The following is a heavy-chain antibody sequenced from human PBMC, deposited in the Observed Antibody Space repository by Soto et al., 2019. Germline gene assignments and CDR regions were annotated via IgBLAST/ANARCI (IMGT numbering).Heavy chain of an antibody. Sequence: GGSLRLSCAASGFTFSDYYMSWIRQAPGKGLEWVSYIRSTDNARYYANSVKGRFTISRDNAKNSLYLQMNSLRAEDTAVYYCARGNALYDYWGQGALVTVSS. V-gene: IGHV3-11*01. CDR3: ARGNALYDY. D-gene: IGHD2-2*01. CDR1: GFTFSDYY. CDR2: IRSTDNAR. J-gene: IGHJ4*02.